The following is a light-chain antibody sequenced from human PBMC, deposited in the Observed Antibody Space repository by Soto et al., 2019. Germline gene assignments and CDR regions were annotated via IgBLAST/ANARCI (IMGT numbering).Light chain of an antibody. J-gene: IGKJ5*01. V-gene: IGKV3-20*01. Sequence: EIVLTQSPGTLSLSPGERATLSCRASQSVPSSYLAWYQQRPGQAPRLLIYDASRRATGIPDRFSGSESGTDFPLTSSSLEPEDFAVYYCHQYAWSPLTFGQGTRLEIK. CDR2: DAS. CDR1: QSVPSSY. CDR3: HQYAWSPLT.